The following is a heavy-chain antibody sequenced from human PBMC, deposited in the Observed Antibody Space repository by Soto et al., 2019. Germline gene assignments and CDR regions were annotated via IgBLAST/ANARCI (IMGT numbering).Heavy chain of an antibody. CDR2: ISAYNGNT. CDR3: ARQGSGWYYFDY. V-gene: IGHV1-18*01. D-gene: IGHD6-19*01. CDR1: GYTFTSHG. J-gene: IGHJ4*02. Sequence: ASVKASCKASGYTFTSHGISWLRQAPGQGLEWMGWISAYNGNTNYAQKLQGRVTMTTDTSTSTAYMELRSLRSDDTAVYYCARQGSGWYYFDYWGQGTLVTVSS.